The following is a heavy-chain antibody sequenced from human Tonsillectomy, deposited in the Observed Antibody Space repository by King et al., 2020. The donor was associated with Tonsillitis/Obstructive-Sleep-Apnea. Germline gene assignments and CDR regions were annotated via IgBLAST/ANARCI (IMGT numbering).Heavy chain of an antibody. J-gene: IGHJ6*03. V-gene: IGHV3-43*02. Sequence: VQLVESGGGVVQPGGSLRLSCAASGFTFDDYAMHWVRQTPGRGLEWVSLISGGGENTYSADSVRGRFTISRDNSKNSLYLQMNSLRTEDTALYYCAKAWVPGDLRLGGGYYYYYMDVWGKGTTVTVPS. D-gene: IGHD3-10*01. CDR2: ISGGGENT. CDR3: AKAWVPGDLRLGGGYYYYYMDV. CDR1: GFTFDDYA.